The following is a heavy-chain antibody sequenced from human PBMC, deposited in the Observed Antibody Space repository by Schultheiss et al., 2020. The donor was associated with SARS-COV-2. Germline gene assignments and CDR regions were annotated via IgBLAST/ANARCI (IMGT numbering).Heavy chain of an antibody. CDR3: AKDQYCGGDCYPPRDYYYGMDV. CDR1: GFAVSRYS. CDR2: ISGSGGST. V-gene: IGHV3-23*01. Sequence: GGSLRLSCAASGFAVSRYSMNWVRQAPGKGLEWVSAISGSGGSTYYADSVKGRFTISRDNSKNTLYLQMNSLRAEDTAVYYCAKDQYCGGDCYPPRDYYYGMDVWGQGTTVTASS. J-gene: IGHJ6*02. D-gene: IGHD2-21*02.